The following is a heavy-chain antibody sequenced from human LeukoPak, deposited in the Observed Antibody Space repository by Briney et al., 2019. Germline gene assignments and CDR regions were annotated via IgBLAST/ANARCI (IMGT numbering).Heavy chain of an antibody. CDR1: GFAVNTNY. J-gene: IGHJ3*02. V-gene: IGHV3-53*01. D-gene: IGHD3-16*01. CDR2: IYSGGNT. CDR3: ARDLISLGAFKAFDI. Sequence: GGSLRLSCAASGFAVNTNYMSWVRQAPGKGLEWISAIYSGGNTFFADSVRGRFTISRDNSKNTVYLQMNSLRAEDTAVYYCARDLISLGAFKAFDIWGQGTMVTVSS.